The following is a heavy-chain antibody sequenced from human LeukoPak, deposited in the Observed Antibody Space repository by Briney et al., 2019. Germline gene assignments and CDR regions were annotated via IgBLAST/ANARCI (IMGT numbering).Heavy chain of an antibody. CDR1: GFTFSSHW. D-gene: IGHD2-8*01. J-gene: IGHJ4*02. CDR2: IKQDGSEK. CDR3: ARSRYCTNGVCSYFDY. Sequence: GGSLRLSCAASGFTFSSHWMTWVRQAPGKGLEWVANIKQDGSEKYYVDSVKGRFTISRDNAKNSLYLQMNSLRAEDTAVYYCARSRYCTNGVCSYFDYWGQGTLVTVSS. V-gene: IGHV3-7*03.